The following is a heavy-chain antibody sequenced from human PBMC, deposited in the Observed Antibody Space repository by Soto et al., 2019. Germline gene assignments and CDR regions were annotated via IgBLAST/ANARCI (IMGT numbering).Heavy chain of an antibody. CDR2: IIPIVETP. J-gene: IGHJ5*02. D-gene: IGHD3-22*01. Sequence: QVQLVQSGAEVKKPGSSMKVSCKASGGTFNSYDINWVRKAPGQGLEWMGGIIPIVETPKYAQKFQGRVTITADESTNTVYMELSSLRSEDTAIYYCARLSRPNYYDTSGFFKDNWFDPWGQGTLVTVSS. CDR3: ARLSRPNYYDTSGFFKDNWFDP. V-gene: IGHV1-69*01. CDR1: GGTFNSYD.